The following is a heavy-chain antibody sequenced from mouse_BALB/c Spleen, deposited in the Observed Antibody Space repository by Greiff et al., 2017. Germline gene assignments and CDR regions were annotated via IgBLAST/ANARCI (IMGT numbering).Heavy chain of an antibody. Sequence: LQQPGAELVKPGASVKMSCKASGYTFTSYNMHWVKQTPGQGLEWIGAIYPGNGDTSYNQKFKGKATLTADKSSSTAYMQLSSLTSEDSAVYYCARLLGRDYWGQGTTLTVSS. D-gene: IGHD4-1*01. CDR3: ARLLGRDY. CDR1: GYTFTSYN. J-gene: IGHJ2*01. CDR2: IYPGNGDT. V-gene: IGHV1-12*01.